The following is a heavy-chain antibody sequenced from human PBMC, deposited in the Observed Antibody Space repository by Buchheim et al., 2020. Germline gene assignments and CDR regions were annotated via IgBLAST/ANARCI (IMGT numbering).Heavy chain of an antibody. CDR3: AKDIEYSDYVPEY. V-gene: IGHV3-23*01. J-gene: IGHJ4*02. D-gene: IGHD4-11*01. Sequence: EVQLLESGGDLVQPGGSLRLSCAASGFSFSDYAMSWVRQGPGKGLEWVSSLSGGGLTTHYADPVKGRFTMSRDNSRNALYLHMNSLRAEDSALYFCAKDIEYSDYVPEYWGPGTL. CDR2: LSGGGLTT. CDR1: GFSFSDYA.